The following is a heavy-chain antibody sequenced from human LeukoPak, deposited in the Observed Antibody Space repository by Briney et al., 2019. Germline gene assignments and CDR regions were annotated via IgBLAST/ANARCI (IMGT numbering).Heavy chain of an antibody. CDR2: ISSSSSYI. J-gene: IGHJ6*03. Sequence: GGSLRLSCAASGFTVSSNYMSWVRQAPGKGLEWGSSISSSSSYIYYADSVKGRFTISRDNAKNSLYLQMNSLRAEDTAVYYCARGRRHCSGGSCYSIYYYMDVWGKGTTVTVSS. V-gene: IGHV3-21*01. D-gene: IGHD2-15*01. CDR1: GFTVSSNY. CDR3: ARGRRHCSGGSCYSIYYYMDV.